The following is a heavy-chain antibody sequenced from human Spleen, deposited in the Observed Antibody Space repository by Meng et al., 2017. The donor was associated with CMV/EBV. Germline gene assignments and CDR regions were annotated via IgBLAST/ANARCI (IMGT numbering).Heavy chain of an antibody. D-gene: IGHD5-12*01. CDR2: FYNSGNI. CDR3: ARGGERNTIMGY. J-gene: IGHJ4*02. CDR1: GGSSNHYF. Sequence: QVQLQGSGPGLVKQSETLSLTWTVSGGSSNHYFWNWIRQPPGKGLEWIGYFYNSGNIDYNSSLKSRATISIDTSKNQFSLKLRSVTPADTAVYYCARGGERNTIMGYWGQGTLVTVSS. V-gene: IGHV4-59*01.